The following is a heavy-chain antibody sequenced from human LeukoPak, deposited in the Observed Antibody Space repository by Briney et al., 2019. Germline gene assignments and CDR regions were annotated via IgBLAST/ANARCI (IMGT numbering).Heavy chain of an antibody. Sequence: PGGSLRLSCVASGFTFSSYAMNWVRQAPGRGLEWVSTVSSSGGGTYYADSVKGRFTVSRDNSKNTLYLQMNSLRAEDTAMYYCAKDLTTGSWYDSWGQGILVTVSS. CDR2: VSSSGGGT. CDR3: AKDLTTGSWYDS. D-gene: IGHD1-1*01. CDR1: GFTFSSYA. J-gene: IGHJ5*01. V-gene: IGHV3-23*01.